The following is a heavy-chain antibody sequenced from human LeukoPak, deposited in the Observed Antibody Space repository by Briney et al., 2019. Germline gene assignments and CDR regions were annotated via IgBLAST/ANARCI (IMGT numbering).Heavy chain of an antibody. Sequence: SETLSLTCTVSGGSISSSSYYWGWIRQPPGKGLEWIGSIYYSGSTYYNPSLKSRVTISVDTSKNQFSLKLSSVTAADTAVYYCARGSYDSSGYYRGFDYWGQGTLVTVSS. CDR3: ARGSYDSSGYYRGFDY. V-gene: IGHV4-39*01. CDR1: GGSISSSSYY. J-gene: IGHJ4*02. D-gene: IGHD3-22*01. CDR2: IYYSGST.